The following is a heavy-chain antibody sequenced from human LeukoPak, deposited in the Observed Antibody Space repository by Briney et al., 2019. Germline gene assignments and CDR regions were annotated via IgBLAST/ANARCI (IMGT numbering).Heavy chain of an antibody. J-gene: IGHJ3*02. V-gene: IGHV4-39*01. CDR2: IYYSGST. CDR3: ARQSYNPDAFDI. Sequence: PSETLSLTCTVSGGSISSNNYYWGWIRQPPGKGLEWIGNIYYSGSTYCNPSLKSRVTISVDTSKNQFSLKLSSVTAADTAVYCCARQSYNPDAFDIWGQGTMVTVSS. CDR1: GGSISSNNYY. D-gene: IGHD1-14*01.